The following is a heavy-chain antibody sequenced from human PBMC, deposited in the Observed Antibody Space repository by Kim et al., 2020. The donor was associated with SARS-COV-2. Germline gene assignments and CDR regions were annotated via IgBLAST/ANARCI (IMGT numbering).Heavy chain of an antibody. D-gene: IGHD6-19*01. J-gene: IGHJ4*02. Sequence: GESLRLSCAASGFTFSIYGMHWVRQTPGKGLEWVAVISYDENDKYYADSVKGRFTISRDNSQNTLYLQMNSLRDEDTGIYYCTPLGWSWGQATLVTVSS. CDR3: TPLGWS. V-gene: IGHV3-30*03. CDR2: ISYDENDK. CDR1: GFTFSIYG.